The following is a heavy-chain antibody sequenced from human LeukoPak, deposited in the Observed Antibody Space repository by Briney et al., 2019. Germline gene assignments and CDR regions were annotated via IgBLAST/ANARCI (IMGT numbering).Heavy chain of an antibody. Sequence: GASVKVSCKGSRGTFSSYAISWVRQAPGQGLEWMGGIIPIFGTANYAQKFQGRVTITADESTSTPYMDLSSLRSEDTAVYYCARDRRGNYDILTGYYMGFPSYYYYMDVWGKGTTVTVSS. J-gene: IGHJ6*03. V-gene: IGHV1-69*13. CDR3: ARDRRGNYDILTGYYMGFPSYYYYMDV. D-gene: IGHD3-9*01. CDR2: IIPIFGTA. CDR1: RGTFSSYA.